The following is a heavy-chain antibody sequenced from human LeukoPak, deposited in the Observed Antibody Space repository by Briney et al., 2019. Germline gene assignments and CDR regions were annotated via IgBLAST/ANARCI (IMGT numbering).Heavy chain of an antibody. CDR2: ISNSGSTI. Sequence: GGSLRLSCVASGFIFNDYYMTWIRQAPGRGLEWLSYISNSGSTIYYADSVKGRFTISRDNAKNSLHLQMNSLRAEDTAVYYCARDKASTGSGTYYYYMDVWGKGTTVTISS. J-gene: IGHJ6*03. CDR3: ARDKASTGSGTYYYYMDV. D-gene: IGHD3-10*01. CDR1: GFIFNDYY. V-gene: IGHV3-11*04.